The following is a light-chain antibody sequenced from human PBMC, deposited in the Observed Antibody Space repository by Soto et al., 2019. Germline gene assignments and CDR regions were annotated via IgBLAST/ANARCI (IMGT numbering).Light chain of an antibody. J-gene: IGKJ4*01. V-gene: IGKV1-8*01. CDR3: QQGKNFPLT. CDR1: QGISSY. CDR2: AAS. Sequence: AIRMTQSPSSFSASTGDRVTITCRASQGISSYLAWYQQKPGKAPKLLVYAASALQSGVPSRFSGSGSGTDFTLTISSLQPEDLGTYYCQQGKNFPLTFGGGTKVDIK.